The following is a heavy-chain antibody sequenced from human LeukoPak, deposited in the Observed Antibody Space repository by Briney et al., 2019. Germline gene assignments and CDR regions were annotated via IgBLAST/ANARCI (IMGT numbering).Heavy chain of an antibody. V-gene: IGHV3-23*01. Sequence: PGGSLRLSCAASGFTFSSYAMSWVRQAPGKGLEWVSGISTGGDSTYYADSVEGRFTISRDNSKNTLYLQMNSLGAEDTAVYYCAKDPSGLDYLDYWGQGTLVTVSA. CDR3: AKDPSGLDYLDY. J-gene: IGHJ4*02. CDR2: ISTGGDST. CDR1: GFTFSSYA.